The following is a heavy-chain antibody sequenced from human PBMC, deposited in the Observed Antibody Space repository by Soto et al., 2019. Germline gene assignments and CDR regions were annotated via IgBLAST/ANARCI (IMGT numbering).Heavy chain of an antibody. V-gene: IGHV3-23*01. CDR3: AKPPVITASYYYSGMDV. CDR1: GFTFTTYP. J-gene: IGHJ6*02. Sequence: GGSLRLSCAASGFTFTTYPLSWVRQAPGKALEWVSGISGTGISTYYADSVKGRFTISRDNSKNMVFLQMNSLRAEDTAIYYCAKPPVITASYYYSGMDVWGQGTTVTVSS. CDR2: ISGTGIST.